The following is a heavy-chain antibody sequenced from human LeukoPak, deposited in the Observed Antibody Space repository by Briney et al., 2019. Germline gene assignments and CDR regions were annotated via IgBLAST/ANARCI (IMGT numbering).Heavy chain of an antibody. D-gene: IGHD3-16*02. V-gene: IGHV3-30*18. CDR1: GFTFSSYG. CDR3: AKHPGGFTGIVNYYYMDV. Sequence: GGSLRLSCAASGFTFSSYGMHWVRQAPGKGLEWVAVISYDGSNKYYADSVKGRFTISRDNSKNTLYLQMNSLRAEDTAVYYCAKHPGGFTGIVNYYYMDVWGEGTTVTVSS. J-gene: IGHJ6*03. CDR2: ISYDGSNK.